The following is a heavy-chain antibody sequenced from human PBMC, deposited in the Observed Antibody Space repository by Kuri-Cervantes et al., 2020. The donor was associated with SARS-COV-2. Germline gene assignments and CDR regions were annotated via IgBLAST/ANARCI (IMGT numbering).Heavy chain of an antibody. CDR1: GYTFTSYY. CDR3: ARGDIIVATIPSGGYYYGMDV. CDR2: INPNSGGT. D-gene: IGHD5-12*01. Sequence: ASVKVSCKASGYTFTSYYMHWVRQAPGQGLEWMGWINPNSGGTNYAQKFQGWVTMTRDTSISTAYMELSRLRSDDTAVYYCARGDIIVATIPSGGYYYGMDVWGQGTTVTVSS. V-gene: IGHV1-2*04. J-gene: IGHJ6*02.